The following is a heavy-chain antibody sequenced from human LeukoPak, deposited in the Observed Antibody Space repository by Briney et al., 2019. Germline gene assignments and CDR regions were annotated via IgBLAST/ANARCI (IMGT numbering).Heavy chain of an antibody. Sequence: SETLSLTCAVYGGSFSGYYWSWIRQSPGKGLEWIGEINQSGSTNYNPSLKSRVTISVDTSKNQFSLKLRSVTAADSAVYYCAREGSSWFQTANWFDPWGQGTPAIVSS. CDR3: AREGSSWFQTANWFDP. D-gene: IGHD6-13*01. V-gene: IGHV4-34*01. CDR2: INQSGST. J-gene: IGHJ5*02. CDR1: GGSFSGYY.